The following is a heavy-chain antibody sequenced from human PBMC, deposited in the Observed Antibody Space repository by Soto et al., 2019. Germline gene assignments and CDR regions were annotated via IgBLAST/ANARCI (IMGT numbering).Heavy chain of an antibody. D-gene: IGHD6-6*01. CDR2: VSPNNGRT. CDR1: GYPFTTSY. Sequence: QVQLVQSGPEVKIPGASVKVSCKASGYPFTTSYIHWVRQAPGQGLEWLGWVSPNNGRTLYAQKFKGRDTLTSDTSITTAYMDLGRLTSDDTAIYFCARVEGSASSTGDWGQGTLITVSS. CDR3: ARVEGSASSTGD. J-gene: IGHJ4*02. V-gene: IGHV1-2*02.